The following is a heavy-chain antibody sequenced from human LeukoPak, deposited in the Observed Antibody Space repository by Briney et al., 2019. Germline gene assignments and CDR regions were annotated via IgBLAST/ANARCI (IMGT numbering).Heavy chain of an antibody. D-gene: IGHD3-16*01. CDR3: TTGWGILPLYLGA. CDR2: ISSGSDYI. V-gene: IGHV3-21*03. J-gene: IGHJ5*02. Sequence: GGSLRLSCSASGFTFTYYNMNWVRQAPGKGLEWVSSISSGSDYIYYADSVKGRFTISRDNSKNTLYLQMNSLKTEDTAVYYCTTGWGILPLYLGAWGQGTLVTVSS. CDR1: GFTFTYYN.